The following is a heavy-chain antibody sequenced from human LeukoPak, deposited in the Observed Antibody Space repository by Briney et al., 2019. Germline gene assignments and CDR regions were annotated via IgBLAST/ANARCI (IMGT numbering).Heavy chain of an antibody. D-gene: IGHD3-22*01. V-gene: IGHV3-23*01. CDR1: GFTFSSYG. CDR2: ISGSGGST. CDR3: AKDRYYYDSSGYYYFDY. J-gene: IGHJ4*02. Sequence: GGSLRLSCAASGFTFSSYGMSWVRQAPGKGLEWVSAISGSGGSTYYANSVKGRFTISRDNSKNTLYLQMNSLRAEDTAVYYCAKDRYYYDSSGYYYFDYWGQGTLVTVSS.